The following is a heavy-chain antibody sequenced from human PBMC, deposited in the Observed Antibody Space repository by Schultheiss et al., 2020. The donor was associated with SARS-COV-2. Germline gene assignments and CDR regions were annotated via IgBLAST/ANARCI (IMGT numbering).Heavy chain of an antibody. J-gene: IGHJ4*02. Sequence: SETLSLTCTVSGGSISSSSYYWGWIRQPPGKGLEWIGSIYYSGSTYYNSSLKSRVTMSVDTSTNQFSLKLTSVTAADTAVYYCARDELGYCSGGSCPLYFDNWGQGTLVTVSS. V-gene: IGHV4-39*07. D-gene: IGHD2-15*01. CDR2: IYYSGST. CDR3: ARDELGYCSGGSCPLYFDN. CDR1: GGSISSSSYY.